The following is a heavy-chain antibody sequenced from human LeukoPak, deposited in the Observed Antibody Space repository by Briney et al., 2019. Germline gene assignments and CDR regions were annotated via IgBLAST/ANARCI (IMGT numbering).Heavy chain of an antibody. CDR1: GFTFSSYW. CDR2: INSDGSST. V-gene: IGHV3-74*01. Sequence: GGSLRLSCAASGFTFSSYWMHWVRQPPGKWLVWVSRINSDGSSTSYADSVKGRFTISRDNARNTLYLQMNSLRAEDTAVYYCRRGAGGYSYGWGQGTLVTVSS. CDR3: RRGAGGYSYG. J-gene: IGHJ4*02. D-gene: IGHD5-18*01.